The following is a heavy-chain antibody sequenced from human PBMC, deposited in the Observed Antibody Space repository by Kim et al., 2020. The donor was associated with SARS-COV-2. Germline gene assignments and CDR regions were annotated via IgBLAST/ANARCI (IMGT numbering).Heavy chain of an antibody. CDR2: ISSSSSYI. Sequence: GGSLRLSCAASGFTFSSYSMNWVRQAPGKGLEWVSSISSSSSYIYYADSVKGRFTISRDNAKNSLYLQMNSLRAEDTAVYYCARSSAQWLVHGDYYYYYGMDVWGQGTTVTVSS. CDR1: GFTFSSYS. D-gene: IGHD6-19*01. V-gene: IGHV3-21*01. J-gene: IGHJ6*02. CDR3: ARSSAQWLVHGDYYYYYGMDV.